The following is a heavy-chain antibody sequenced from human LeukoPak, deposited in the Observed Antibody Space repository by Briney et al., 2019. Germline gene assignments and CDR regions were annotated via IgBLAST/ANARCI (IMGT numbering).Heavy chain of an antibody. CDR3: ARERPTYYFDY. Sequence: SETLSLTCTVSGVSISSYYWSWIRQPPGKGLEWIGYIYYSGSTNYNPSLKSRVTISVDTSKNQFSLKLSSVTAADTAVYYCARERPTYYFDYWGQGTLVTVSS. CDR2: IYYSGST. CDR1: GVSISSYY. D-gene: IGHD3-16*01. J-gene: IGHJ4*02. V-gene: IGHV4-59*01.